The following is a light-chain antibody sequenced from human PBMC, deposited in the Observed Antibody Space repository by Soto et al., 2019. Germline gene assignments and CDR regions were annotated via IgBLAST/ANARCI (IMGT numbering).Light chain of an antibody. CDR3: QQYNSNSLT. CDR2: KAS. Sequence: DIQMTQSPSTLSASGGDRVTITCRASQSISSWLAWYQQKPGKAPNLLIYKASSLESGVPSRFSGSGSGTEFTLTISSLQPDDFATYYCQQYNSNSLTFGGGTRVEIK. V-gene: IGKV1-5*03. J-gene: IGKJ4*01. CDR1: QSISSW.